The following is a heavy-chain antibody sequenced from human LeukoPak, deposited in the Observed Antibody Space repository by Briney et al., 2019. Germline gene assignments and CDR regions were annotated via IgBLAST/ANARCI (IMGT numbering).Heavy chain of an antibody. D-gene: IGHD4-17*01. CDR3: ARDRDPYGYGAFDI. Sequence: PSETLSLTCTVSGGSISSGSYSWNWLRQPAGKGLEWIGRMYSSGTTNYNPSLKSRVTISVNRSKNQFSLKLSSVTAADTAVYYCARDRDPYGYGAFDIWGQGTMVTVSS. CDR1: GGSISSGSYS. J-gene: IGHJ3*02. CDR2: MYSSGTT. V-gene: IGHV4-61*02.